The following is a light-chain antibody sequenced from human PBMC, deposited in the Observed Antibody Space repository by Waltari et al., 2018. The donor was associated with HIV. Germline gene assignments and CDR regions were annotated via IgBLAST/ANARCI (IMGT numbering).Light chain of an antibody. CDR3: QKYNNIPIT. J-gene: IGKJ5*01. CDR1: QRIGNH. V-gene: IGKV1-27*01. Sequence: IEMTQSPSSLSASVGDRVNITCRASQRIGNHLAWYQQKPGKAPKLLIYGRSILQAGVPSRFSGSGSGTDFTLTISSLQPGDVATYFCQKYNNIPITFGQGTRLEI. CDR2: GRS.